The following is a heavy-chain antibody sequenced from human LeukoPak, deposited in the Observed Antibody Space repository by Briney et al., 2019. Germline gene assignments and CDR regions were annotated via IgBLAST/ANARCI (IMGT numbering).Heavy chain of an antibody. CDR3: ARDRGGNEFDY. J-gene: IGHJ4*02. V-gene: IGHV3-30*03. D-gene: IGHD4-23*01. CDR2: ISYDGNNN. Sequence: AGGSLRLSCAASGFTFSSYSMNWVRQAPGKGLEWMATISYDGNNNYYTYSVKGRFTVSRDNSKNTLYLQMNSLRGEDTGVYYCARDRGGNEFDYWGQGTLVTVSS. CDR1: GFTFSSYS.